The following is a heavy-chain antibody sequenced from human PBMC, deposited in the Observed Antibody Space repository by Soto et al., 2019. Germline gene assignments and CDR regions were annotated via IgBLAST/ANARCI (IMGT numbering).Heavy chain of an antibody. D-gene: IGHD3-3*01. CDR2: IYSSGST. CDR1: GGTMNSYY. J-gene: IGHJ5*02. V-gene: IGHV4-4*07. CDR3: ARGQRFSAWFDP. Sequence: QVHLQESGPGLVKPSETLSLNCTVSGGTMNSYYWTWIRQPAGKGLEWIGRIYSSGSTKYNPSLQSRVTMSLDTSKNQFSRRLPSAPAADPAVYYCARGQRFSAWFDPWGQGTLVTVPS.